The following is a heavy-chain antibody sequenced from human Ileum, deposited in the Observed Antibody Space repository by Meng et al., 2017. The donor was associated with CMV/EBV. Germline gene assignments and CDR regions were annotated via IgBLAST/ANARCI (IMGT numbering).Heavy chain of an antibody. CDR1: FA. J-gene: IGHJ6*02. CDR3: ARDESIMISGLIRSSPYGMDV. D-gene: IGHD3/OR15-3a*01. Sequence: FAITWVRPAPGRGLAWLGWLPTSHGNTTSDRRLQGRVSMTADSSTSTVYMELGRLTSDDTAIYYCARDESIMISGLIRSSPYGMDVWGLGTTVTVSS. V-gene: IGHV1-18*01. CDR2: LPTSHGNT.